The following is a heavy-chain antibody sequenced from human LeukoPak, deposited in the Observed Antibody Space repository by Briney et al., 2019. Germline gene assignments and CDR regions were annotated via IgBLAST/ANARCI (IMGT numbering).Heavy chain of an antibody. D-gene: IGHD2-15*01. CDR3: ARGRYCSGGRCYSDFDY. J-gene: IGHJ4*02. CDR1: GFTFSDYY. Sequence: GGSLRLSCAASGFTFSDYYMSWIRQAPGKGLEWVSYISSASSYTNYADSVKGRFTTSRDNAKNSLYLQMNSLRGEDTAVYYCARGRYCSGGRCYSDFDYWGQGTLVTVSS. V-gene: IGHV3-11*06. CDR2: ISSASSYT.